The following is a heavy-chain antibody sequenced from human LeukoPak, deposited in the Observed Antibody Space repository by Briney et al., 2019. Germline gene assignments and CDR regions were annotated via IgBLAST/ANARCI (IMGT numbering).Heavy chain of an antibody. Sequence: SETLSLTCTVSGGSISSYYWSWIRQPAGKGLEWIGRIYTSGSTNYNPSLKSRVTMSVDTSKNQFSLKLSSVTAADTAVYYCARDHGESYLMMTMFDPWGQGTLVTVSS. CDR1: GGSISSYY. CDR2: IYTSGST. J-gene: IGHJ5*02. D-gene: IGHD3-16*01. V-gene: IGHV4-4*07. CDR3: ARDHGESYLMMTMFDP.